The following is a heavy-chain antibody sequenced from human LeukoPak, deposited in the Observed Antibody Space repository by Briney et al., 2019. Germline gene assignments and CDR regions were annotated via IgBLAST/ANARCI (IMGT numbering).Heavy chain of an antibody. V-gene: IGHV3-30*04. CDR1: GFIFTPYT. J-gene: IGHJ3*02. CDR2: ILHDGSDK. D-gene: IGHD6-19*01. CDR3: VRDGMAGTPNAFDM. Sequence: PGGSLRLSCAGSGFIFTPYTMDWVRQAPGKGLEWVALILHDGSDKNYADSVKGRFTISRDNSKNTVHLQMNNLRPDDTAVYYCVRDGMAGTPNAFDMWGQGTMVTVS.